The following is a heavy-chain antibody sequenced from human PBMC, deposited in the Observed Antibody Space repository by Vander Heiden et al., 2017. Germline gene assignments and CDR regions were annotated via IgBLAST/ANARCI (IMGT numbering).Heavy chain of an antibody. D-gene: IGHD1-26*01. Sequence: EVQLLESGGGLVKPGGSLHLSCAASGFPFSSYAMSWVRQAPGKGLEWVSAISGSGGSKYYADSVKGRFTISRDNSKNTLYLQMKSLRAEETAVYYCAKEMGRLKTGGMDVWGQGTTVTVSS. CDR3: AKEMGRLKTGGMDV. V-gene: IGHV3-23*01. J-gene: IGHJ6*02. CDR1: GFPFSSYA. CDR2: ISGSGGSK.